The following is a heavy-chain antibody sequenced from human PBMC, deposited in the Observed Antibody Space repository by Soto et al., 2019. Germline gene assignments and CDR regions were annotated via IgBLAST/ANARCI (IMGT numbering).Heavy chain of an antibody. V-gene: IGHV1-18*01. CDR3: ARDNRYSSGWYNDY. D-gene: IGHD6-19*01. Sequence: GDSVKVSCKASGYTFTSYGISWVRQAPGQGLEWMGWISAYNGNTNYAQKLQGRVTMTTDTSTSTAYMELRSLRSDDTAVYYCARDNRYSSGWYNDYWGQGTLVTVSS. CDR1: GYTFTSYG. CDR2: ISAYNGNT. J-gene: IGHJ4*02.